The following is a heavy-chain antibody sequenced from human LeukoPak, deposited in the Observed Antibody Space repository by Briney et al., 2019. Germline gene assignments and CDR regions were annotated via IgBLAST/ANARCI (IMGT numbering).Heavy chain of an antibody. Sequence: GGSLRLSCAASGFTFSSYSMNWVRQAPGKGLEWVSSISSSSSYIYYADSVKGRFTISRDNAKNSLYLQMNSLRAEDTAVYYCARDAPYCSGGSCYSNTYYYYYMDVWGKGTTVTISS. V-gene: IGHV3-21*01. J-gene: IGHJ6*03. CDR1: GFTFSSYS. D-gene: IGHD2-15*01. CDR2: ISSSSSYI. CDR3: ARDAPYCSGGSCYSNTYYYYYMDV.